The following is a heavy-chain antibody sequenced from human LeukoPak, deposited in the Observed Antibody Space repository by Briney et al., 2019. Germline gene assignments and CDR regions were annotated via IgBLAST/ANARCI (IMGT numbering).Heavy chain of an antibody. D-gene: IGHD2-15*01. Sequence: SQTLSLTCAVSGGSISSGGYSWSWIRQPPGKGLEWIGYIYHSGSTYYNPSLKSRVTISVDRSKNQFSLKLSSVTAADTAVYYCARDKAWTYCSGGSCYSGYYYGMDVWGQGTTVTVSS. CDR1: GGSISSGGYS. V-gene: IGHV4-30-2*01. CDR2: IYHSGST. J-gene: IGHJ6*02. CDR3: ARDKAWTYCSGGSCYSGYYYGMDV.